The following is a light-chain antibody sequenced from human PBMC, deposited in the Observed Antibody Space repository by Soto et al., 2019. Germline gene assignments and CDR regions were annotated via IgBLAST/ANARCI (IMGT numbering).Light chain of an antibody. CDR2: CAS. CDR1: QSVSSSY. Sequence: EIVLTQSPGTLSLSPGERATLSCRASQSVSSSYLAWYQQKPGQAPGLLIYCASSRATGIPDRFSGSGSGTDFTLTISRLEPEDFAVYYCQQYGSSPYTFGQGTKLEIK. V-gene: IGKV3-20*01. J-gene: IGKJ2*01. CDR3: QQYGSSPYT.